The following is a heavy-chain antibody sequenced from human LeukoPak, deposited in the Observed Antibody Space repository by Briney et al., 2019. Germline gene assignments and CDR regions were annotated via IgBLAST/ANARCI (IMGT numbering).Heavy chain of an antibody. Sequence: PSETLSLTCTVSGGSISSYYWSWIRRPPGKGLEWIGYIYYSGSTNYNPSLKSRVTISVDTSKNQFSLKLSSVTAADTAVYYCARSLGHYYDFWSGYYYPDWGQGTLVTVSS. J-gene: IGHJ4*02. CDR2: IYYSGST. V-gene: IGHV4-59*08. CDR3: ARSLGHYYDFWSGYYYPD. D-gene: IGHD3-3*01. CDR1: GGSISSYY.